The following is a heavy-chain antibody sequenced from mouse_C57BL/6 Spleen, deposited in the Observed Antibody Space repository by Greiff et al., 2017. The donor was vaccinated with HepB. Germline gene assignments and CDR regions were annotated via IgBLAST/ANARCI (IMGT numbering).Heavy chain of an antibody. CDR3: ARGASSGHEY. J-gene: IGHJ2*01. CDR1: GYTFTSYW. V-gene: IGHV1-69*01. CDR2: IDPSDSYT. Sequence: QVQLQQPGAELVMPGASVKLSCKASGYTFTSYWMHWVKQRPGPGLEWIGEIDPSDSYTNYNQKFKGKSTLTVDKSSSTAYMQLSNLTSEDSAVYYCARGASSGHEYWGQGTTLTVSS. D-gene: IGHD3-2*02.